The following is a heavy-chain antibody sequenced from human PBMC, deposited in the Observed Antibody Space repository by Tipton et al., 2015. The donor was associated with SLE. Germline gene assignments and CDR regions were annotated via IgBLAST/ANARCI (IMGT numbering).Heavy chain of an antibody. Sequence: TLSLTCTVSGGSIRNYYWSWLRQPPGKGLEWIGYIYHNESPTYNPSLRGRVAMSVATSQNPVSLKLSSVTAADTAVYYCARGLLAGDLGGYYYYMDVWGKGTTVTVSS. V-gene: IGHV4-59*12. D-gene: IGHD6-19*01. CDR3: ARGLLAGDLGGYYYYMDV. CDR1: GGSIRNYY. CDR2: IYHNESP. J-gene: IGHJ6*03.